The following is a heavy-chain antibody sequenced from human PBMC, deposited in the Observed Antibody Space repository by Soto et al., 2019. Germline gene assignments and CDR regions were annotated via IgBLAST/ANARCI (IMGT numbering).Heavy chain of an antibody. J-gene: IGHJ4*02. CDR1: GFTFSSYA. CDR2: ISGSGGST. D-gene: IGHD6-13*01. V-gene: IGHV3-23*01. CDR3: AKLSGYSSSWYPRSLFDY. Sequence: GSLRLSCAASGFTFSSYAMSWVRQAPGKGLEWVSAISGSGGSTYYADSVKGRFTISRDNSKNTLYLQMNSLRAEDTAVYYCAKLSGYSSSWYPRSLFDYWGQGTLVTVSS.